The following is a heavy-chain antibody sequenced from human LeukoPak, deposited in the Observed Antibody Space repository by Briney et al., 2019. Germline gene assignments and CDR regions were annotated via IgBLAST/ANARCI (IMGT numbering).Heavy chain of an antibody. CDR3: ARDRDSGTYRGAFDY. CDR2: VSDSSGPSTI. V-gene: IGHV3-48*01. J-gene: IGHJ4*02. CDR1: GFTFSSYC. D-gene: IGHD1-26*01. Sequence: PGGSLRLSCAASGFTFSSYCMSWVRQAPGKGLEWLSYVSDSSGPSTISYAASVKGRFTISRDNAKNSLYLQMNSLRVEDTAVYCCARDRDSGTYRGAFDYWGQGILVTVSS.